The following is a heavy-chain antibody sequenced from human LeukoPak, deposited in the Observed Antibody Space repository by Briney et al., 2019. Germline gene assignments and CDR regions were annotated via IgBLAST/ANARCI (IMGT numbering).Heavy chain of an antibody. J-gene: IGHJ3*01. Sequence: GGSLRLSCAASGFTFSSYSMNWVRQAPGKGLEWVSSISSSSSYIYYADSVKGRLTISRDNFKNTVYLQMNSLRAEDTAVYYCAKDSQVFAYWGQGTMVTVSS. D-gene: IGHD3-16*01. V-gene: IGHV3-21*04. CDR3: AKDSQVFAY. CDR2: ISSSSSYI. CDR1: GFTFSSYS.